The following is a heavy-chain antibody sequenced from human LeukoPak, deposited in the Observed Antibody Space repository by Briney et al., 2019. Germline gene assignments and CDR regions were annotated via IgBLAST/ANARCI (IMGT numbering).Heavy chain of an antibody. V-gene: IGHV1-8*02. CDR1: GYTFTSYG. CDR2: MNPNSGNT. CDR3: ARLIAAAGDFDY. J-gene: IGHJ4*02. Sequence: ASVKVSCKASGYTFTSYGISWVRQATGQGLEWMGWMNPNSGNTGYAQKFQGRVTMTRNTSISTAYMELSSLRSEDTAVYYCARLIAAAGDFDYWGQGTLVTVSS. D-gene: IGHD6-13*01.